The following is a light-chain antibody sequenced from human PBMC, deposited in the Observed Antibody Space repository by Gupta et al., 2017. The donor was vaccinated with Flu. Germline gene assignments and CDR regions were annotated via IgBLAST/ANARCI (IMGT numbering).Light chain of an antibody. V-gene: IGLV2-11*01. CDR1: SSAVGGYNY. Sequence: SALPPPRPVSGSPGQSVTISCTGTSSAVGGYNYVSWYQQHPGKAPKLMIYDVSKRPSGVPDRFSGSKSGNTASLTISGLQTEDEADYYCCSYAGSYTWVFGGGTKLTVL. CDR3: CSYAGSYTWV. CDR2: DVS. J-gene: IGLJ2*01.